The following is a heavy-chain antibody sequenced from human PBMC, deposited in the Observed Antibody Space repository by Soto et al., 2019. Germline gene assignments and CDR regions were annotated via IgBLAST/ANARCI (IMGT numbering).Heavy chain of an antibody. CDR2: IYYSGST. Sequence: PSETLSLTCTVSGGSISSYYWSWIRQPPGKGLEWIGYIYYSGSTNYNPSLKSRVTISVDTSKNQFSLKLSSVTAADTAVYYCASLDGVLRYFDWSSDAFDIWGQGTMVTVSS. V-gene: IGHV4-59*01. J-gene: IGHJ3*02. CDR3: ASLDGVLRYFDWSSDAFDI. D-gene: IGHD3-9*01. CDR1: GGSISSYY.